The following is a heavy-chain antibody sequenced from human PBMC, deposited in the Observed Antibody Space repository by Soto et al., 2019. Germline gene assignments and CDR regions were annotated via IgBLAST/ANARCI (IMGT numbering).Heavy chain of an antibody. V-gene: IGHV4-39*01. Sequence: SSETLSLTCTVSGGSISSSSYYWGWIRQPPGKGLEWIGSIYYSGSTYYNPSLKSRVTISVDTSKNQFSLKLSSVTAADTAVYYCARRSYYYDSSGGFYWGQGTLVTVSS. D-gene: IGHD3-22*01. CDR1: GGSISSSSYY. CDR2: IYYSGST. CDR3: ARRSYYYDSSGGFY. J-gene: IGHJ4*02.